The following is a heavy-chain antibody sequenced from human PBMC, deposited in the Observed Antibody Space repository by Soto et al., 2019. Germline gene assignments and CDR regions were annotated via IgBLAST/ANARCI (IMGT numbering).Heavy chain of an antibody. Sequence: GGSLRLSCAASGFNLSNYWTHWFRQAPGKGLVWVSRINSDGTTTNYADSVKGRFTISRDNAKNTLYLQMNSLRAEDTAVYYCARDSSGYYPYLWGQGALVTVSS. V-gene: IGHV3-74*01. CDR1: GFNLSNYW. CDR3: ARDSSGYYPYL. CDR2: INSDGTTT. D-gene: IGHD3-22*01. J-gene: IGHJ4*02.